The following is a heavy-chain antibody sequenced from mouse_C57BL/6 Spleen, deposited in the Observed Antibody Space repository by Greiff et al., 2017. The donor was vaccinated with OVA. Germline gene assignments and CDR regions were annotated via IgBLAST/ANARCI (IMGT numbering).Heavy chain of an antibody. J-gene: IGHJ3*01. D-gene: IGHD1-1*01. CDR2: IDPSDSYP. CDR1: GYTFTSYW. CDR3: ARDYGSSSWFAY. V-gene: IGHV1-59*01. Sequence: QVQLQQPGAELVRPGTSVKLSCKASGYTFTSYWMHWVKQRPGQGLEWIGVIDPSDSYPNYNQKFKGKATLTVDTSSSTAYMQLSSLTSEDSAVYYCARDYGSSSWFAYWGQGTLVTVSA.